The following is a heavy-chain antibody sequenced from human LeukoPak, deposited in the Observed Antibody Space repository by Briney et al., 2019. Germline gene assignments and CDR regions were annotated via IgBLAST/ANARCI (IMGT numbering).Heavy chain of an antibody. J-gene: IGHJ6*02. Sequence: GESLKISCQASGYNLASYWIAWVRQMPGKGLEWMGIIFPDDSDTRYSPSFQGQVTIPADKSIGTAYLQWNSLKASDTAMYYCARHRGYCSGDSCYSYYYYGMDVWGQGTAVTVSS. CDR2: IFPDDSDT. V-gene: IGHV5-51*01. CDR3: ARHRGYCSGDSCYSYYYYGMDV. D-gene: IGHD2-15*01. CDR1: GYNLASYW.